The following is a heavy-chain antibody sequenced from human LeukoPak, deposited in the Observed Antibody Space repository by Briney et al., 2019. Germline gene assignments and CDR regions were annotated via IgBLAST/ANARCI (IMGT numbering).Heavy chain of an antibody. CDR1: GFSFPYG. Sequence: GGSLRFSCEASGFSFPYGMSWVRQAPGKGLEWFSSISTSSSYIYYADSLKGRFTISRHNAKNSLYLHMNSLRAEDTAVYYCARGADGVSSNSRGWFDPWGQGTLVTVSS. V-gene: IGHV3-21*01. CDR3: ARGADGVSSNSRGWFDP. D-gene: IGHD2-15*01. J-gene: IGHJ5*02. CDR2: ISTSSSYI.